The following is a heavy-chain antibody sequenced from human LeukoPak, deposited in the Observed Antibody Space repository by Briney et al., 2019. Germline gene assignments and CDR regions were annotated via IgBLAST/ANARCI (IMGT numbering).Heavy chain of an antibody. D-gene: IGHD3-9*01. CDR1: GFSFSNYD. CDR2: IGIAGDT. V-gene: IGHV3-13*01. CDR3: ARGGYYDILTGYSALEH. Sequence: GGSLRLSCAVSGFSFSNYDMHWVRQAPGKGLEWVSAIGIAGDTYYPGSVKGRFTIFRENAKNSLYLQMNSLRAGDTVVYYCARGGYYDILTGYSALEHWGQGTLVTVSS. J-gene: IGHJ4*02.